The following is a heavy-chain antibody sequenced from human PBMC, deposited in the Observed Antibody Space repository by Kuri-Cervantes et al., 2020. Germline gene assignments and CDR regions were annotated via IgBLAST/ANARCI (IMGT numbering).Heavy chain of an antibody. J-gene: IGHJ6*02. CDR2: FDPEDGET. D-gene: IGHD6-19*01. CDR1: GYTLTELS. CDR3: ARIISRSSGWYRSGYYGMDV. V-gene: IGHV1-24*01. Sequence: ASVKVSCKVSGYTLTELSMHWVRQAPGKGLEWMGGFDPEDGETIYAQKFQGRVTMTEDTSTDTAYMELRSLRSDDTAVYYCARIISRSSGWYRSGYYGMDVWGQGTTVTVSS.